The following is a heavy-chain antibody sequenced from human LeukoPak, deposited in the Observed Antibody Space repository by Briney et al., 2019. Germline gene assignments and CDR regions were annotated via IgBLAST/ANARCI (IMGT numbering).Heavy chain of an antibody. CDR1: GGSFSGYY. Sequence: SETLSLTCAVYGGSFSGYYWSWIRQPPGKGLEWIGEINHSGSTNYNPSLKSRVTISVDTSKNQFSLKLSSVTAADTAVYYCARGRLLWFGELSHYYYYGMDVWGQGTTVTVSS. V-gene: IGHV4-34*01. CDR3: ARGRLLWFGELSHYYYYGMDV. J-gene: IGHJ6*02. D-gene: IGHD3-10*01. CDR2: INHSGST.